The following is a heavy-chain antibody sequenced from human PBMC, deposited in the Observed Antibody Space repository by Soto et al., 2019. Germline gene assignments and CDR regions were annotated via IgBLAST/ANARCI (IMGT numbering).Heavy chain of an antibody. CDR3: ARYPRLDSSGWRGRLNYYYYYYGMDV. V-gene: IGHV1-46*01. Sequence: ASVKVSCKASGYTFTSYYMHWVRQAPGQGLEWMGIINPSGGSTSYAQKFQGRVTMTRDTSTSTVYMELSSLRSEDTAVYYCARYPRLDSSGWRGRLNYYYYYYGMDVWGQGTTVTVSS. D-gene: IGHD6-19*01. CDR2: INPSGGST. J-gene: IGHJ6*02. CDR1: GYTFTSYY.